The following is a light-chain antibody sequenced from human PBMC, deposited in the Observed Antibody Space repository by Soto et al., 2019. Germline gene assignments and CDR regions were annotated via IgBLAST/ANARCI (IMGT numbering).Light chain of an antibody. CDR3: QQYGSSPLT. CDR2: GAS. CDR1: QSVSSSY. V-gene: IGKV3-20*01. J-gene: IGKJ4*01. Sequence: EIVLTQSPGTLSLSPGERATLSCRASQSVSSSYLAWYQQKPGQAPRLLIYGASSRATGIPDRFSVSGSGTDFALTISRLEPEGCAVYYCQQYGSSPLTFGGVTKVEIK.